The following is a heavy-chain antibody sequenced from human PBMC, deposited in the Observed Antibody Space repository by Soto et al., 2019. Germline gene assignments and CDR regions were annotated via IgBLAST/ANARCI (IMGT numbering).Heavy chain of an antibody. CDR3: VRISVRPRAIRTAPGRWYFDL. J-gene: IGHJ2*01. CDR2: ISTSGSTL. Sequence: QVQLVESGGGLVKPGGSLRLSCAASGFSFSDYYMSWIRQAPGKGLEWISYISTSGSTLFYADSVKGRFTISRDNARNSLYLQISSLRAEDTAVYYCVRISVRPRAIRTAPGRWYFDLWGRGALATVSP. V-gene: IGHV3-11*01. D-gene: IGHD1-1*01. CDR1: GFSFSDYY.